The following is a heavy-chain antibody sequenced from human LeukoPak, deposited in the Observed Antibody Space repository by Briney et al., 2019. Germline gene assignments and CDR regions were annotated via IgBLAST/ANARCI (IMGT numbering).Heavy chain of an antibody. CDR3: ARGAPIDY. J-gene: IGHJ4*02. CDR2: IYSGGNT. V-gene: IGHV3-53*05. CDR1: GFTVSTNF. Sequence: GGSLRLSCAASGFTVSTNFMSWVRQAPGKGLEWVSVIYSGGNTYYADSVKGRFTISRDNSKNTLYLQMNSLRGEDTAVYYCARGAPIDYWGQGTLVTVSS.